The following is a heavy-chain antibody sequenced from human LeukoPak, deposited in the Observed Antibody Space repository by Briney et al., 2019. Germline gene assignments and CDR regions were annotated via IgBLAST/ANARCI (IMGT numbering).Heavy chain of an antibody. J-gene: IGHJ6*02. V-gene: IGHV3-53*01. CDR2: IYSGGST. CDR3: ARSKTYYYHGMDV. CDR1: GIIDSTNY. Sequence: GSLRLSCAASGIIDSTNYMNWVRQAPGKGLEWVSVIYSGGSTNYADSVKGRFTISRDNSKNTLYLQMNSLRAEDTAVYYCARSKTYYYHGMDVWGQGTTVTVSS.